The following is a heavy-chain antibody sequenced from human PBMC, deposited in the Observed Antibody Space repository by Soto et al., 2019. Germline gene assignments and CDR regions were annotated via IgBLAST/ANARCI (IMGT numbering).Heavy chain of an antibody. V-gene: IGHV4-34*01. CDR2: INHSGST. CDR1: GGSFSGYY. J-gene: IGHJ6*02. Sequence: PSETLSLTCAVYGGSFSGYYWSWIRQPPGKGLEWIGEINHSGSTNYNPSLKSRVTISVDTSRNQFSLNLRSVTAADTAVYYCARVMGDWGTYYYYYGMDVWGQGTTVTVSS. CDR3: ARVMGDWGTYYYYYGMDV. D-gene: IGHD3-16*01.